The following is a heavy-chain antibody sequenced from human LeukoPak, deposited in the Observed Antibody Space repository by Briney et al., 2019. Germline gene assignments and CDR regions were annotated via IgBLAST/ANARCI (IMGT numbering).Heavy chain of an antibody. Sequence: AGGSLRLSCAASGFTFSSSAMTWVRQAPGKGLDWVSSISSTSTTYYADSVKGRFTISRHNSKTLLYLQMNSLRAEDTAVYYCVKGRISEDGLDYWGQGTLVTVSS. D-gene: IGHD6-13*01. J-gene: IGHJ4*02. CDR3: VKGRISEDGLDY. CDR1: GFTFSSSA. V-gene: IGHV3-23*01. CDR2: ISSTSTT.